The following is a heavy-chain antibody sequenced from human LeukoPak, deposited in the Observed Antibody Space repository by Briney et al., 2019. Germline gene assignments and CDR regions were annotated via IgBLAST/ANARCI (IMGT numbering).Heavy chain of an antibody. J-gene: IGHJ4*02. Sequence: GGSLRLSCAASGFTFSSYAMHWVRQAPGKGLEWVAVISYDGSNKYYADSVKGRFTISRDNSKNTLYLQMNSLRAEDTAVYYCAKERRDSSGYHFDYWGQGTLVTVSS. CDR3: AKERRDSSGYHFDY. V-gene: IGHV3-30*04. CDR1: GFTFSSYA. CDR2: ISYDGSNK. D-gene: IGHD3-22*01.